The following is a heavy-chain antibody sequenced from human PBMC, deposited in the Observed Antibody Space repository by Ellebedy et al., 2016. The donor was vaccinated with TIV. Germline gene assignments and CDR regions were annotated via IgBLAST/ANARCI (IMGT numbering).Heavy chain of an antibody. D-gene: IGHD2-21*01. CDR3: ANPLFSCSYGRDV. CDR2: ISGCGGST. V-gene: IGHV3-23*01. CDR1: GFPFRSYA. Sequence: GESLKIPCAASGFPFRSYAMSWVRPAPGEGLEVVSTISGCGGSTHYADSVKGRFTISRHNSKNTLYPQMHSVRAEDTAVYYCANPLFSCSYGRDVWGQGTTVTVSS. J-gene: IGHJ6*02.